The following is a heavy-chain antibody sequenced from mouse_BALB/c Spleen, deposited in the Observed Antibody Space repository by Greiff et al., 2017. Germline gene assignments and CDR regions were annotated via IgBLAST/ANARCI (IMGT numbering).Heavy chain of an antibody. CDR1: GFTFSDYY. CDR3: ARDLEGYYGYDAY. CDR2: ISDGGSYT. D-gene: IGHD1-2*01. Sequence: EVKLVESGGGLVKPGGSLKLSCAASGFTFSDYYMYWVRQTPEKRLEWVATISDGGSYTYYPDSVKGRFTISRDNAKNNLYLQMSSLQTDDTAMYYCARDLEGYYGYDAYWGQGTLVTVSA. V-gene: IGHV5-4*02. J-gene: IGHJ3*01.